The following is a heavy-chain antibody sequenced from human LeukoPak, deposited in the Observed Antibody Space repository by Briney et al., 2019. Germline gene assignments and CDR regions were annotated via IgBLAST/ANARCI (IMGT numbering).Heavy chain of an antibody. CDR1: GGSISSSGYY. Sequence: SETLSLTCTVSGGSISSSGYYGGWIRQPPGKGLEWIASIYYSGSTYYNPSLKSRVTISVEPSKNQLSLKLSSLTAGDTAVYYCARHEYSGSYYGLSWFDPWGQGTLVTVSS. CDR2: IYYSGST. V-gene: IGHV4-39*01. D-gene: IGHD1-26*01. CDR3: ARHEYSGSYYGLSWFDP. J-gene: IGHJ5*02.